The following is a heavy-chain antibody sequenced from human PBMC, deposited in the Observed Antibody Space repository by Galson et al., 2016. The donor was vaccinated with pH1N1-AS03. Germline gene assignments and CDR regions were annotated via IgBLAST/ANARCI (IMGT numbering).Heavy chain of an antibody. Sequence: SLRLSCAASGFTVSSSHMNWVRQAPGKGLEWVSIIYSGGTTYYADSVKGRFIVSRDNSKNTLNLQLTSLRSEDTAVYYCARMAAAGDWGQGTLVTVSS. CDR2: IYSGGTT. J-gene: IGHJ4*02. D-gene: IGHD6-13*01. CDR3: ARMAAAGD. CDR1: GFTVSSSH. V-gene: IGHV3-53*05.